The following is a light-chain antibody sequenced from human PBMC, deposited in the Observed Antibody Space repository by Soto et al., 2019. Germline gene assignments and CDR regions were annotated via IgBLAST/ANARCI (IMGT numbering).Light chain of an antibody. Sequence: NFMLTQPHSVSESPGKTVTISCTRSSGSIASNYVQWYQQRPGSVPTTVIYEDNQRPSGVPDRFSGSIDSSSNSASLTISGLKTDDEADYYCQSYDRDKVVFGGGTKLTVL. CDR3: QSYDRDKVV. CDR1: SGSIASNY. V-gene: IGLV6-57*04. CDR2: EDN. J-gene: IGLJ2*01.